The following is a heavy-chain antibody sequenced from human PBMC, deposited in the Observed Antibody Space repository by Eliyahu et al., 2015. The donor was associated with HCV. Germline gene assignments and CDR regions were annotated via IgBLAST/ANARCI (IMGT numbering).Heavy chain of an antibody. CDR3: ARAADYDYVWGSYRTLDY. CDR2: IIPIFGTA. V-gene: IGHV1-69*01. Sequence: EVKKPGSSVKVSCKASGGTFSSYAISWVRQAPGQGLEWMGGIIPIFGTANYAQKFQGRVTITADESTSTAYMELSSLRSEDTAVYYCARAADYDYVWGSYRTLDYWGQGTLVTVSS. CDR1: GGTFSSYA. D-gene: IGHD3-16*02. J-gene: IGHJ4*02.